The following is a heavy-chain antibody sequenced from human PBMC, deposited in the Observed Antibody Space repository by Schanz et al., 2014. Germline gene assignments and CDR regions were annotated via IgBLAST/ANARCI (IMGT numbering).Heavy chain of an antibody. J-gene: IGHJ4*02. D-gene: IGHD1-26*01. CDR3: VKVCSGSGCSFLDY. CDR2: IYTIGST. Sequence: EVQLVESGGGLIQPGGSLRLSCAASGFTVSSNYMSWVRQAPGKGLEWVSVIYTIGSTDYADSVRGRFTISRDNSKNTLYLQMNSLRPEDTAVYYCVKVCSGSGCSFLDYWGQGTLVTVSS. V-gene: IGHV3-66*03. CDR1: GFTVSSNY.